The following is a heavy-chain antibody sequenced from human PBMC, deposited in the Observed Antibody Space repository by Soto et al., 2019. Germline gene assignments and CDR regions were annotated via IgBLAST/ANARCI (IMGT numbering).Heavy chain of an antibody. CDR2: IIPIFGTA. V-gene: IGHV1-69*13. CDR3: ARADCGGDCYSGLYYYYGMDV. J-gene: IGHJ6*02. D-gene: IGHD2-21*02. CDR1: GGTFSSYA. Sequence: GASVKVSCKASGGTFSSYAISWVRQAPGQGLEWMGGIIPIFGTANYAQKFQGRVTITADESTSTAYMELSSLRSEDTAVYYCARADCGGDCYSGLYYYYGMDVWGQGTTVTVSS.